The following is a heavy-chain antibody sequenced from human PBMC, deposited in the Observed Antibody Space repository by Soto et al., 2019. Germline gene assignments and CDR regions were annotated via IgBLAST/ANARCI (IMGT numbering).Heavy chain of an antibody. CDR1: GFTFSSYA. Sequence: GGSLRLSCAASGFTFSSYAMSWVRQAPGKGLEWVSAISGSGGSTYYADSVKGRFTISRDNSKNTLYLQMNSLRAEDTAVYYCAKDLGPHDTYCSSTSCLSFDYWGQGTLVTVSS. CDR3: AKDLGPHDTYCSSTSCLSFDY. CDR2: ISGSGGST. V-gene: IGHV3-23*01. D-gene: IGHD2-2*01. J-gene: IGHJ4*02.